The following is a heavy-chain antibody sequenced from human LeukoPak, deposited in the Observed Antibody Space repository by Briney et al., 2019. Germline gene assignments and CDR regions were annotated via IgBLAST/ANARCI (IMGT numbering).Heavy chain of an antibody. D-gene: IGHD3-22*01. CDR1: GFTFSSYG. CDR2: ISYDGSNK. Sequence: GRSLRLSCAASGFTFSSYGMHWVRQAPGKGLEWVAVISYDGSNKYYADSVKGRFTISRDNSKNTLYLQMNSLRAEGTAVYYCAKDYDPFYYYDSSGRTGAFDIWGQGTMVTVSS. J-gene: IGHJ3*02. CDR3: AKDYDPFYYYDSSGRTGAFDI. V-gene: IGHV3-30*18.